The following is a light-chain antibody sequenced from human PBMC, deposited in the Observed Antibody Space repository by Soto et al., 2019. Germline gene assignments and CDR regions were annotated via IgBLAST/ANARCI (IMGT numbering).Light chain of an antibody. V-gene: IGLV1-51*01. J-gene: IGLJ1*01. CDR2: DNN. CDR3: GTWDNSRSAYV. Sequence: QSVLTQSPSVSAAPGQRVIISCSGSGSNIGNNFVSWYQQFPGTAPRLLIFDNNNRPSGIPDRFSGSKSGTSATLGITGLQTGDEADYYCGTWDNSRSAYVFGTGTKVTVL. CDR1: GSNIGNNF.